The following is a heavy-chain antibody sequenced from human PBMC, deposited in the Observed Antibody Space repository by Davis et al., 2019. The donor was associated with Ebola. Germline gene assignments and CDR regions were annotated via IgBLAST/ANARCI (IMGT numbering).Heavy chain of an antibody. D-gene: IGHD1-26*01. J-gene: IGHJ4*02. V-gene: IGHV4-61*08. CDR3: ARDRGSWPPDY. CDR2: IYYSGST. CDR1: GGSISSGDYY. Sequence: PSETLSLTCTVSGGSISSGDYYWSWIRQPPGKGLEWIGYIYYSGSTNYNPSLKSRVTISVDTSKNQFSLKLSSVTAADTAVYYCARDRGSWPPDYWGQGTLVTVSS.